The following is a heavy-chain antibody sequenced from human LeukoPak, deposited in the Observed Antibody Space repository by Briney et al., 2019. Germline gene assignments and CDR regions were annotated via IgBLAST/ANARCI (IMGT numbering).Heavy chain of an antibody. CDR1: GFTFSSYW. Sequence: GGSLRLSCAASGFTFSSYWMSWVRQAPGKGLEWVANIKQDGSEKYYVDSVKGRFTISRDNAKNSLYLQMNSLRAEDTAVYYCARVPRITMIVVVMRPRYSDYWGQGTLVTVSS. CDR3: ARVPRITMIVVVMRPRYSDY. D-gene: IGHD3-22*01. CDR2: IKQDGSEK. J-gene: IGHJ4*02. V-gene: IGHV3-7*01.